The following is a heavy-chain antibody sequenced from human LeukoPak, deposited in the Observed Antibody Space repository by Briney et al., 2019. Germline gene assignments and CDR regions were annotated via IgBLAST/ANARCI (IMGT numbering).Heavy chain of an antibody. CDR2: MSYDGSNK. Sequence: GRSLRLSCAASGFTFSSYAMHWVRQAPGKGLEWVAVMSYDGSNKYYADSVKGRFTISRDNSKNTLYLQMNSLRAEDTAVYYCARDVFGLDYWGQGTLVTVSS. CDR3: ARDVFGLDY. CDR1: GFTFSSYA. J-gene: IGHJ4*02. V-gene: IGHV3-30-3*01. D-gene: IGHD3-10*01.